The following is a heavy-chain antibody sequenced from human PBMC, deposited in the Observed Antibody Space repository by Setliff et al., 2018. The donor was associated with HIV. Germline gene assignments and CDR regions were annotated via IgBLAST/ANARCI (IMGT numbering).Heavy chain of an antibody. J-gene: IGHJ4*02. CDR2: IKQDGSEK. CDR3: IAAVYFDY. Sequence: GGSLRLSCAASGFTFEDYAVSWVRQAPGKGLEWVANIKQDGSEKYYVDSVKGRFTISRDNAKNSLYLQMNSLRAEDTAVYYCIAAVYFDYWGQGTLVTVSS. V-gene: IGHV3-7*01. CDR1: GFTFEDYA. D-gene: IGHD6-13*01.